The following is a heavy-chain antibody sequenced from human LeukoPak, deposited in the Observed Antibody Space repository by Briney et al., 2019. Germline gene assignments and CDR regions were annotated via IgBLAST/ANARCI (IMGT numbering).Heavy chain of an antibody. CDR2: IRSNSDGGTI. Sequence: PGGSLRLSYATSGFTLSNAWMNWVRQAPGKGLEWVGRIRSNSDGGTIDYAAPVKGRFTPSRDDSKTTLYLQMNSLQTEDTAVYYCATDFYDSTWGQGTLVTVSS. J-gene: IGHJ5*02. CDR3: ATDFYDST. D-gene: IGHD3-22*01. V-gene: IGHV3-15*07. CDR1: GFTLSNAW.